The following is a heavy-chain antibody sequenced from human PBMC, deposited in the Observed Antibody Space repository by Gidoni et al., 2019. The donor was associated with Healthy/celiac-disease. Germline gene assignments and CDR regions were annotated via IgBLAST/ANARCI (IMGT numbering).Heavy chain of an antibody. CDR2: ISSSSSYT. J-gene: IGHJ4*02. Sequence: QVQLVESGGGLVKPGGSLNLSFAAPGFPFSDYYMRWIPQAPGKGLEWVSYISSSSSYTNYADSVKGRFTISRDNAKNSLYLQMNSLRAEDTAVYYCARVVGATLNYFDYWGQGTLVTVSS. V-gene: IGHV3-11*05. CDR3: ARVVGATLNYFDY. CDR1: GFPFSDYY. D-gene: IGHD1-26*01.